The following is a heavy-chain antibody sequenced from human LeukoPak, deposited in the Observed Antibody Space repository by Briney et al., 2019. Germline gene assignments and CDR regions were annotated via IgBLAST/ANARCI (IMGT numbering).Heavy chain of an antibody. CDR1: GGSISSGSYY. D-gene: IGHD1-26*01. Sequence: SQTLSLTRTVSGGSISSGSYYWSWIRQPTGKGLEWIGRIYTSGSTNYNPSLKSRVTISVDTSKNQFSLKLSSVTAADTAVYYCARSSPVGATFYFDYWGQGTLVTVPS. J-gene: IGHJ4*02. CDR3: ARSSPVGATFYFDY. V-gene: IGHV4-61*02. CDR2: IYTSGST.